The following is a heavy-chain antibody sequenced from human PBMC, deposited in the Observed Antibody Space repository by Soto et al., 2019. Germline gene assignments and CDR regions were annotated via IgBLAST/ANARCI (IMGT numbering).Heavy chain of an antibody. D-gene: IGHD6-19*01. J-gene: IGHJ3*02. Sequence: GGSLRLSCAASGFTFSSYSMNWVRQAPGKGLEWVSSISSSSSYIYYADSVKGRFTISRDNAKNSLYLQMNSLRAEDTAVYYCARALGWLVHDAFDSWGQGTMVTVSS. CDR3: ARALGWLVHDAFDS. CDR2: ISSSSSYI. CDR1: GFTFSSYS. V-gene: IGHV3-21*01.